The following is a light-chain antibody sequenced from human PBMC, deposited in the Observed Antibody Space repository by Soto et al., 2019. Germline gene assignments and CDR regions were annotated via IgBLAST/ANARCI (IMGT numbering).Light chain of an antibody. CDR1: SSNIGSNT. Sequence: QSVLTQPPSASGTPGQRVTISCSGSSSNIGSNTVNWYQQLPGTAPKLLIYSNNQRPSGVPDRFSGSKSGTSASLAIFGLQSEDEADYYCAAWDDSLNGEVFGTGTKVTVL. CDR3: AAWDDSLNGEV. CDR2: SNN. V-gene: IGLV1-44*01. J-gene: IGLJ1*01.